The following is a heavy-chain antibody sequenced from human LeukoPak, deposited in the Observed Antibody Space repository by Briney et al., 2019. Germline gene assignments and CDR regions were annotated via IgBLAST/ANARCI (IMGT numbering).Heavy chain of an antibody. Sequence: LETLSLTCTVSGVSISSSSYYWDWIRQPPGKGLEWIGSIYYSGSTYYNPSLKSRVTISVDTSKNQFSLKLSSVTAADTAVYYCASYSSGWSRRGPFDYWGQGTLVTVSS. D-gene: IGHD6-19*01. CDR2: IYYSGST. V-gene: IGHV4-39*01. J-gene: IGHJ4*02. CDR3: ASYSSGWSRRGPFDY. CDR1: GVSISSSSYY.